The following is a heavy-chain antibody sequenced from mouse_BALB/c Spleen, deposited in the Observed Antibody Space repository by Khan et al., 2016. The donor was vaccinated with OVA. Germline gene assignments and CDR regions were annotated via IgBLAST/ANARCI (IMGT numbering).Heavy chain of an antibody. CDR1: GFSLTSYG. V-gene: IGHV2-6-1*01. D-gene: IGHD2-10*01. J-gene: IGHJ4*01. Sequence: QVQLKESGPGLVAPSQSLSITCTISGFSLTSYGIHWVRQPPGKGLEWLVVIWSDGSTTYNSTLKSRLSITKDNSKSQVFLKMNSLQTDDTAMYYCARQPYYHYYVMDYWGQGISVTVSS. CDR2: IWSDGST. CDR3: ARQPYYHYYVMDY.